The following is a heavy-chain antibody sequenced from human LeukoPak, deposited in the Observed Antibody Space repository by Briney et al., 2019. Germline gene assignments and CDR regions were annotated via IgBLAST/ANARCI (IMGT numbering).Heavy chain of an antibody. D-gene: IGHD4-17*01. CDR2: ISGSGGST. Sequence: GGSPRLSCAASGFTFSSYAMSWVRQAPGKGLEWVSAISGSGGSTYYADSVKGRFTISRDNSKNTLYLQMNSLRAEDTAVYYCARTRGDYGDYAGYWGQGTLVTVSS. V-gene: IGHV3-23*01. J-gene: IGHJ4*02. CDR3: ARTRGDYGDYAGY. CDR1: GFTFSSYA.